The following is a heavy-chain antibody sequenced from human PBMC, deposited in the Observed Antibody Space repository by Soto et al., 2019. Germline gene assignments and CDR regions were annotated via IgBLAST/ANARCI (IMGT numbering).Heavy chain of an antibody. D-gene: IGHD5-18*01. V-gene: IGHV3-30*18. CDR3: ANSYSHGNFAD. CDR1: GFTFRSYG. J-gene: IGHJ4*02. Sequence: PGGSLRLSCVASGFTFRSYGMHWVRQAPGKGLEWLAVISNDGRKKYYADSVKGRFTISRDNSKNTLYLQMNSLRAEDTAVYSCANSYSHGNFADWGQGTLVTVSS. CDR2: ISNDGRKK.